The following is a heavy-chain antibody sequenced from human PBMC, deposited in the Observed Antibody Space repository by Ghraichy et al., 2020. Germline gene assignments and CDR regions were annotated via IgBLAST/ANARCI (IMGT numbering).Heavy chain of an antibody. Sequence: ASVKVSCKASGYTFTNYYINWVRQAPGQGLEWMGIINPSGGSTTYAKKFQGRVTMTRDTSTSTVYMELSSLRSEDTAIYYCARGEIMIVPDYWGQGTLVTVSS. D-gene: IGHD3-16*01. CDR2: INPSGGST. CDR1: GYTFTNYY. V-gene: IGHV1-46*01. CDR3: ARGEIMIVPDY. J-gene: IGHJ4*02.